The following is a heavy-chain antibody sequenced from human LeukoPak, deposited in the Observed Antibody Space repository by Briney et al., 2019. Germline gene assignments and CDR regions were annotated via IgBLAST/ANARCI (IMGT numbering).Heavy chain of an antibody. CDR3: ARDLTMVRGVSNFDY. Sequence: GGSLRLSCAASGFTFSSYSMNWVRQAPGKGLEWVSSISSSSSSMYYADSVKDRFTISRDNAKNSLYLQMNSLRAEDTAVYYCARDLTMVRGVSNFDYWGQGTLVTVSS. D-gene: IGHD3-10*01. CDR2: ISSSSSSM. V-gene: IGHV3-21*01. CDR1: GFTFSSYS. J-gene: IGHJ4*02.